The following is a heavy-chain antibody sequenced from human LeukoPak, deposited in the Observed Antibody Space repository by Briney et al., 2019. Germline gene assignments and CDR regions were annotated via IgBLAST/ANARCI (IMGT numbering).Heavy chain of an antibody. CDR2: INHSGST. CDR3: ARAPGGATPRDAFDI. D-gene: IGHD1-26*01. V-gene: IGHV4-34*01. CDR1: GGSFSGYY. Sequence: SETLSLTCAVYGGSFSGYYWSWIRQPPGKGLEWLGEINHSGSTNYNPSLKSRVTISVDKSKNQFSLKLSSVTAADTAVYYCARAPGGATPRDAFDIWGQGTMVTVSS. J-gene: IGHJ3*02.